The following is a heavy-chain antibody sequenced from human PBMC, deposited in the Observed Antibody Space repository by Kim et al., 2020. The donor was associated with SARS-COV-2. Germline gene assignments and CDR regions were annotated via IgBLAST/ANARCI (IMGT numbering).Heavy chain of an antibody. CDR2: IYYSGST. V-gene: IGHV4-61*01. J-gene: IGHJ6*02. CDR1: GGSVSSGSYY. D-gene: IGHD4-4*01. Sequence: SETLSLTCTVSGGSVSSGSYYWSWIRQPPGKGLEWIGYIYYSGSTNYNPSLKSRVTISVDTSKNQFSLKLSSVTAADTAVYYCARDLSDYSNYNGMDVWGQGTTVTVSS. CDR3: ARDLSDYSNYNGMDV.